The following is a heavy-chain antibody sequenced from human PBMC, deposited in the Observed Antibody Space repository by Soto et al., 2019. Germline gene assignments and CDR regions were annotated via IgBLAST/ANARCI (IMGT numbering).Heavy chain of an antibody. J-gene: IGHJ5*02. Sequence: GGSLRLSRAASGVTFSSYAMNWVRQAPGKGMEWVSTISNTGGGTFYAGSVRGRFTISRDNSNNPLYLQMHRLRADDSAIYFCAVGRHKTSGSNTWFDPWGRGTQVTVSS. CDR2: ISNTGGGT. V-gene: IGHV3-23*01. CDR1: GVTFSSYA. D-gene: IGHD3-22*01. CDR3: AVGRHKTSGSNTWFDP.